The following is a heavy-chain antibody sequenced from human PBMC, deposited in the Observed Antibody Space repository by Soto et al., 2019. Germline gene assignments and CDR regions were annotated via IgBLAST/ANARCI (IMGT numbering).Heavy chain of an antibody. CDR1: GCSISSSPYY. CDR3: ARHGPLTNNWNQLNC. V-gene: IGHV4-39*01. Sequence: QLQLQESGPGLVKPSETLSLTCTVSGCSISSSPYYWAWIRQPPGKGLQWIGNIYYNGNTFYNPSLRSRVTSSIDTSKSQFSLGLSSVTASDTAVYYCARHGPLTNNWNQLNCWGQGTLVTVSS. J-gene: IGHJ4*02. CDR2: IYYNGNT. D-gene: IGHD1-1*01.